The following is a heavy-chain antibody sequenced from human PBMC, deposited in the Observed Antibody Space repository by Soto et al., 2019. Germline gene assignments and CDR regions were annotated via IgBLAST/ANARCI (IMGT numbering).Heavy chain of an antibody. CDR3: AGEEYYYDSSGPDYYYYGMDV. J-gene: IGHJ6*02. D-gene: IGHD3-22*01. Sequence: ASETLSLTCAVYGGSFSGDYWSWIRQPPGKGLEWIGEINHSGSTNYNPSLKSRVTISVDTSKNQFSLKLSSVTAADTAVYYCAGEEYYYDSSGPDYYYYGMDVWGQGTTVTVSS. CDR1: GGSFSGDY. V-gene: IGHV4-34*01. CDR2: INHSGST.